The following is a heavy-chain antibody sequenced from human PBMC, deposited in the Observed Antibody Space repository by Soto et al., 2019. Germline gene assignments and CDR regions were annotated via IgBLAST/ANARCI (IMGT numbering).Heavy chain of an antibody. J-gene: IGHJ5*02. Sequence: QVQLQESGPGLVKPSQTLSLTCTVSGGSISSGDYYWSWIRQPPGKGLEWIGYIYYSGSTYYNPSLKSRVTSPVDSAKNQISLKLSPVTAADPPVYYSARDERGRSCSGGSCKYNWFAPWGQGSRVTVSS. CDR1: GGSISSGDYY. V-gene: IGHV4-30-4*01. CDR2: IYYSGST. D-gene: IGHD2-15*01. CDR3: ARDERGRSCSGGSCKYNWFAP.